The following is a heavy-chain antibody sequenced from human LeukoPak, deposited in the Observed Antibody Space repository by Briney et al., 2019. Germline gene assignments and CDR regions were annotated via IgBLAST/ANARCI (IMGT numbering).Heavy chain of an antibody. Sequence: PGGSLRLSCAASGLTVSSNYMSWVRQAPGKGLEWVSVIYSDGSTYYADSVKGRFTISRDNSKNTLYLQMNSLRAEDTAVYYCARCVRGYYGGCVWDYWGQGTLVTVSS. CDR2: IYSDGST. V-gene: IGHV3-53*01. CDR1: GLTVSSNY. CDR3: ARCVRGYYGGCVWDY. D-gene: IGHD4-23*01. J-gene: IGHJ4*02.